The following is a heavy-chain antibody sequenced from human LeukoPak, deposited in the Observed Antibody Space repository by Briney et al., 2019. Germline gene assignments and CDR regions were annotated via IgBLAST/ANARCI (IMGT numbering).Heavy chain of an antibody. CDR1: GFTVSNNY. V-gene: IGHV3-30*02. CDR3: VRDRDWGFDY. CDR2: IRSDGSSN. J-gene: IGHJ4*02. D-gene: IGHD3/OR15-3a*01. Sequence: GGSLRLSCAASGFTVSNNYMSWVRQAPGKGLEWVTFIRSDGSSNYYGDSVKGRFTLSRDNFKNTLSLQMNSLRAEDTAVYYCVRDRDWGFDYWGQGTLVTVSS.